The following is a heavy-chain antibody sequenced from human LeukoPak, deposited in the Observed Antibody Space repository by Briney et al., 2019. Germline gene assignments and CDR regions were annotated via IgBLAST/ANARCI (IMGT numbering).Heavy chain of an antibody. CDR2: ISYDGSNK. V-gene: IGHV3-30*18. D-gene: IGHD3-10*01. Sequence: PGGSLRHSCAAPGFTFSRYGMHWVPQAPGKGREWVAVISYDGSNKYYADSVKSRFTISRDNSKNTLYLQMNSLRAEDTAVYYCAKDPWAYGSGPMMNWGQGTLVTVSS. J-gene: IGHJ4*02. CDR1: GFTFSRYG. CDR3: AKDPWAYGSGPMMN.